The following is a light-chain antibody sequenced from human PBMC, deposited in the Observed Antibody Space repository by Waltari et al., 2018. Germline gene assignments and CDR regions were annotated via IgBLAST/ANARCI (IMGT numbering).Light chain of an antibody. V-gene: IGLV2-23*02. CDR1: SSDVGRYNL. J-gene: IGLJ1*01. CDR2: EVN. CDR3: CSFAGTTTYYV. Sequence: QSALTQPASVSGSPGQSITISCPGTSSDVGRYNLVPWYQQRPGKAPKLMIYEVNNPPSGVSNRFSGSKSGNTASLTISGLRAEDEADYYCCSFAGTTTYYVFGTGTQVTVL.